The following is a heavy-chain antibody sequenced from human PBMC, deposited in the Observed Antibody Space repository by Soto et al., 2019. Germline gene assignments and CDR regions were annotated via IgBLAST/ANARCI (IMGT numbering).Heavy chain of an antibody. D-gene: IGHD3-22*01. CDR1: GFTFSNAW. J-gene: IGHJ4*02. Sequence: GRSLRLSCAASGFTFSNAWMNWVRQAPGKGLEWVGRIKSKADGGTTDYAAPVKGRFTISRDDSKNTLYLQMNSLKTEDTAVYYCTTGNYYDISGYILYYFDYWCQGTLVTVSS. CDR2: IKSKADGGTT. V-gene: IGHV3-15*07. CDR3: TTGNYYDISGYILYYFDY.